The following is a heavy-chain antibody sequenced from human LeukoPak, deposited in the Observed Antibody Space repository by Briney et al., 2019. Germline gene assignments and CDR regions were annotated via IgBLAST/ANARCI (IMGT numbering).Heavy chain of an antibody. Sequence: SETLSLTCTVSGGSIGYYFWSWVRQPAGKGLEWIGRIYSTGRSDYNPSLKSRITMSVDTSKNQFSLKLSSVTAADTAVYYCARDGPRSGYDLGHFDNLGQGTLVTASS. J-gene: IGHJ4*02. CDR2: IYSTGRS. D-gene: IGHD5-12*01. CDR1: GGSIGYYF. V-gene: IGHV4-4*07. CDR3: ARDGPRSGYDLGHFDN.